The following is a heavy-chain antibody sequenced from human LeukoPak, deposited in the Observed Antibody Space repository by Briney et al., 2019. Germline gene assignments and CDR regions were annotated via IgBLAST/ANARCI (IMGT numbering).Heavy chain of an antibody. V-gene: IGHV3-23*01. CDR2: FSGRGGST. CDR3: AKDPLPAAPWYYFDY. Sequence: GGSLRLSCVASGFSFSSYAMSWVRQAPGKGLEWVSVFSGRGGSTYYADSVKGRFTISRDNSKNTLYLQMNSLRADDTAVYHCAKDPLPAAPWYYFDYWGQGTLVTVSS. J-gene: IGHJ4*02. D-gene: IGHD2-2*01. CDR1: GFSFSSYA.